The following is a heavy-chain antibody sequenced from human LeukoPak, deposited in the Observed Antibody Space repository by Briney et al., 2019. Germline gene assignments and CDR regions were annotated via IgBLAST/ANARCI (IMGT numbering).Heavy chain of an antibody. CDR3: ARDGSSIWSGFDY. CDR1: GGSISTSNYY. Sequence: SETLSLTCTVSGGSISTSNYYWGWIRQPPGKGLEWIGSIYYSGSTYYNPSLKSRVTISVDTSKNQFSLKLSSVTAADTAVYYCARDGSSIWSGFDYWGQGTLVTVSS. V-gene: IGHV4-39*07. CDR2: IYYSGST. D-gene: IGHD6-13*01. J-gene: IGHJ4*02.